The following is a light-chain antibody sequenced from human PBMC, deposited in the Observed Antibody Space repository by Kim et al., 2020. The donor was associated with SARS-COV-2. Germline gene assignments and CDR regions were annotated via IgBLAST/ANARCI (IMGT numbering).Light chain of an antibody. CDR1: RSIVYSFNNKNY. Sequence: ATINSKCSRSIVYSFNNKNYLAWFQQKQGQPPKLLINWASTRESGVPDRFSGSGSGTDFTLTISSLQAEDVAVYYCQQFYGTPLTFGGGTKVDIK. V-gene: IGKV4-1*01. J-gene: IGKJ4*01. CDR2: WAS. CDR3: QQFYGTPLT.